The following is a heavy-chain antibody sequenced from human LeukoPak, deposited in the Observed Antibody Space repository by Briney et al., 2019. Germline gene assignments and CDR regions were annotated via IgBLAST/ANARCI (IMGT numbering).Heavy chain of an antibody. V-gene: IGHV3-7*01. J-gene: IGHJ6*03. CDR1: GFTFSNYW. D-gene: IGHD3-16*01. Sequence: GGPLRLSCAASGFTFSNYWMSWVRQAPGKGLEWVANIKLTGSDKYYVASVKGRFIISRDNAKNSLYLQMNSPRAEDTAVYYCARDRFAEKYYYYMDVWGRGTTVTVSS. CDR3: ARDRFAEKYYYYMDV. CDR2: IKLTGSDK.